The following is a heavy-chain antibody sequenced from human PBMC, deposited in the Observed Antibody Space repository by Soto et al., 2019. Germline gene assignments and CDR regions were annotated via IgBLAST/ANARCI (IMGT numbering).Heavy chain of an antibody. CDR3: VKDRNYDILTGYYNDLGY. CDR2: ISDNGGST. D-gene: IGHD3-9*01. J-gene: IGHJ4*02. Sequence: PGGSLRLSCAASEFTFSNYAMSWVRQAPGKGLECVSSISDNGGSTYYADSVKGRFTISRDNSKNTLYLQMSSLRAEDTAVYYCVKDRNYDILTGYYNDLGYWGQGTLVTVSS. CDR1: EFTFSNYA. V-gene: IGHV3-64D*08.